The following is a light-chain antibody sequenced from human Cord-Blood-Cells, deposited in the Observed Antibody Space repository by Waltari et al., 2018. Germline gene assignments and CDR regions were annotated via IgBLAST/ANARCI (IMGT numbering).Light chain of an antibody. CDR1: SSDVGGYNY. V-gene: IGLV2-14*03. CDR2: DVC. J-gene: IGLJ3*02. CDR3: SSYTSSSTWV. Sequence: QSALTQPASVSGSPGQSITISCTGTSSDVGGYNYVSWYQQHPGKAPKLMIYDVCNRPSGVSNRFSGSKSGNTASLTISGLQAEDEADYYCSSYTSSSTWVFGGGTKLTGL.